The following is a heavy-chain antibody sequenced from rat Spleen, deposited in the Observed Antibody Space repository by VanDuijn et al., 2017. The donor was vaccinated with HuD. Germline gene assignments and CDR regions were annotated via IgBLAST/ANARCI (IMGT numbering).Heavy chain of an antibody. Sequence: EVQLQESGPGLVKPSQSLSLTCSVTGYSITSYYWGWIRKFPGNKMEWIGHISFSGRTSYNPSLKSRISITRDTSKNQFFLQLNSVTTEDTATYYCARTMYTTDYYYVPFAYWGQGTLVTVSS. J-gene: IGHJ3*01. CDR3: ARTMYTTDYYYVPFAY. CDR1: GYSITSYY. CDR2: ISFSGRT. V-gene: IGHV3-1*01. D-gene: IGHD1-6*01.